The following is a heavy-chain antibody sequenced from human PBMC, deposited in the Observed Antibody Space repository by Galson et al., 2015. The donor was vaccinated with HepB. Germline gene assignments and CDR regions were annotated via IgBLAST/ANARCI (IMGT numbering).Heavy chain of an antibody. Sequence: SLRLSCAASGFTFSTYAMSWVRQAPGKGLEWVSAIGGNGGSTYYADSVKGRFTISRDNSKNTLYLQMNSLRAEDTAVYYCGKELNGDSGGYYVEGIGLFWGQGTLVTVSS. CDR3: GKELNGDSGGYYVEGIGLF. V-gene: IGHV3-23*01. J-gene: IGHJ4*02. D-gene: IGHD3-22*01. CDR1: GFTFSTYA. CDR2: IGGNGGST.